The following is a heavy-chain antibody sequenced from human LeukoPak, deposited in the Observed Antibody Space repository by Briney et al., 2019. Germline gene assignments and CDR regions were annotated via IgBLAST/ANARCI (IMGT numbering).Heavy chain of an antibody. Sequence: PSETLSLTCTVSGGSISSYYWSWIRQPPGKGLEWIGYIYYSGSTNYNPSLKSRVTTSVDTSKNQFSLKLSSVTAADTAVYYCARISSSSWFTGGMDVWGQGTTVTVSS. V-gene: IGHV4-59*01. CDR1: GGSISSYY. J-gene: IGHJ6*02. CDR3: ARISSSSWFTGGMDV. D-gene: IGHD6-13*01. CDR2: IYYSGST.